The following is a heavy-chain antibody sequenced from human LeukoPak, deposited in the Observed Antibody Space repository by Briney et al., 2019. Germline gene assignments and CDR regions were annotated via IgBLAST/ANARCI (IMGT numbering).Heavy chain of an antibody. CDR1: GYTFTGYY. Sequence: ASVKVSCKASGYTFTGYYMHWVRQAPGQGLEWMGWINPNSGGTSYGQKLQGRVTMTRDTSISTGYMELSRLRSDDTAVYYCATSGRFGEYFDFRGQGTLVTVSS. CDR2: INPNSGGT. D-gene: IGHD3-10*01. CDR3: ATSGRFGEYFDF. J-gene: IGHJ4*02. V-gene: IGHV1-2*02.